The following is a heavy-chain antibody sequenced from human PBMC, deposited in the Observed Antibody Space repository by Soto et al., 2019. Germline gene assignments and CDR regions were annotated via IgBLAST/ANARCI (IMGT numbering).Heavy chain of an antibody. V-gene: IGHV1-24*01. J-gene: IGHJ3*02. CDR2: FDPEDGET. CDR3: ATDSYYDSSGYYPRAPNDAFDI. CDR1: GYTLTELS. D-gene: IGHD3-22*01. Sequence: GASVKVSCKVSGYTLTELSMHWVRQAPGKGLERMGGFDPEDGETIYAQKFQGRVTMTEDTSTDTAYMELSSLRSEDTAVYYCATDSYYDSSGYYPRAPNDAFDIWGQGTMVTVSS.